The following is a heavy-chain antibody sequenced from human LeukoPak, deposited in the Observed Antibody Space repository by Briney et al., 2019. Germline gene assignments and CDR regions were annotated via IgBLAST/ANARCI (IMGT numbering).Heavy chain of an antibody. CDR1: GGSISSYY. V-gene: IGHV3-23*01. CDR3: ARMTYYYDSSGYFFDY. Sequence: ETLSLTCTVSGGSISSYYWSWVRQAPGKGLEWVSAISGSGGSTYYADSVKGRFTISRDNSKNTLYLQMNSLRAEDTAVYYCARMTYYYDSSGYFFDYWGQGTLVTVSS. D-gene: IGHD3-22*01. CDR2: ISGSGGST. J-gene: IGHJ4*02.